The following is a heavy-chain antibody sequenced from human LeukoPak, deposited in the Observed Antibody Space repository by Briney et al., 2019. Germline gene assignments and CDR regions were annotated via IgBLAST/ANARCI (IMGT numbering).Heavy chain of an antibody. D-gene: IGHD1-26*01. CDR3: AKDTSLVGARYFDY. CDR1: GFTFSSYG. Sequence: GGSLRLSCAASGFTFSSYGIHWVRQAPGKGLEWVAFIRYDGSNKYYADSVKGRFTISRDNSKNTLYLQMNSLRAEDTAVYYCAKDTSLVGARYFDYWGQGTLVTVSS. V-gene: IGHV3-30*02. J-gene: IGHJ4*02. CDR2: IRYDGSNK.